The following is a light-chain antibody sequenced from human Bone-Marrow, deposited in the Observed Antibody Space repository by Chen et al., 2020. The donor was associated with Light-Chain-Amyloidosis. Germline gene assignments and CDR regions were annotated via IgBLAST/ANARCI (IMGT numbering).Light chain of an antibody. Sequence: SYVLTQPSSLSVATGQTAKLACGGNNIGSTSVHWYQQTPGQAPLLVVYDDRDRPSGIPDRLSGSNSGNTATLTISRVEDGDEADYYCQVWDRSSDRPVFGGGTKLTVL. J-gene: IGLJ3*02. CDR1: NIGSTS. V-gene: IGLV3-21*02. CDR3: QVWDRSSDRPV. CDR2: DDR.